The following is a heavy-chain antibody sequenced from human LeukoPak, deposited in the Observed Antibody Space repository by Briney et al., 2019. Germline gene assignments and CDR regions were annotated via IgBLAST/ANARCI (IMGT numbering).Heavy chain of an antibody. V-gene: IGHV3-23*01. J-gene: IGHJ4*02. CDR2: MSGGGDTT. D-gene: IGHD2-15*01. CDR1: GFTFNNYA. Sequence: GGSLRLSCAASGFTFNNYAMSWVRQAPGKGLEWVSAMSGGGDTTYYADSAKGRFTISRDNSKNTLYLQMNSLRAEDTAVYYCARGYVSLGYFDYWGQGTLVTVSS. CDR3: ARGYVSLGYFDY.